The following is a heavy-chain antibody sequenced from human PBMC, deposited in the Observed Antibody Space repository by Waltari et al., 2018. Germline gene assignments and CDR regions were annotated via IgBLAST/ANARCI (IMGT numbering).Heavy chain of an antibody. J-gene: IGHJ4*02. CDR2: INHSGST. D-gene: IGHD3-22*01. Sequence: QVQLPQWGAGLLKPSVTLSLTCAVYGGSFSGCYWSRLRQPPGKGLEWIGEINHSGSTNYNPSLKSRVTISVDTSKNQFSLKLSSVTAADTAVYYWARGVGRTYYYDSSGYYYPYWGQGTLVTVSS. V-gene: IGHV4-34*01. CDR3: ARGVGRTYYYDSSGYYYPY. CDR1: GGSFSGCY.